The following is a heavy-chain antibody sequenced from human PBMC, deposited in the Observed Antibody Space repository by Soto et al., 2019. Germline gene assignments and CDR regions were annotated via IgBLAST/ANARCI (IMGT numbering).Heavy chain of an antibody. CDR1: GLSLSSSGLG. CDR3: AHIPVAGTNWFDP. Sequence: QITLKESGPTLVKPTQTLTLTCTFSGLSLSSSGLGVGWIRQPPGKALDCLALIYWDGDKRYTPSLKSKLTITKDTTKNQVVLTMTNMDPVDTGTNFCAHIPVAGTNWFDPWGQGTLVPVSS. CDR2: IYWDGDK. D-gene: IGHD6-19*01. J-gene: IGHJ5*02. V-gene: IGHV2-5*02.